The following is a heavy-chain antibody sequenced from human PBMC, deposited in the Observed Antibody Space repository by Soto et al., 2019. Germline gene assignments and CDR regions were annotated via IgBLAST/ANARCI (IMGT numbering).Heavy chain of an antibody. CDR2: FDPEDGET. V-gene: IGHV1-24*01. Sequence: ASVKVSCKVSGYTLTELSMHWVRQAPGKGPEWMGGFDPEDGETIYAQKFQGRVTMTEDTSTDTAYMELSSLRSEDTAVYYCATGSVPAAILYYYYGMDVWGQGTTVTVSS. CDR3: ATGSVPAAILYYYYGMDV. J-gene: IGHJ6*02. CDR1: GYTLTELS. D-gene: IGHD2-2*01.